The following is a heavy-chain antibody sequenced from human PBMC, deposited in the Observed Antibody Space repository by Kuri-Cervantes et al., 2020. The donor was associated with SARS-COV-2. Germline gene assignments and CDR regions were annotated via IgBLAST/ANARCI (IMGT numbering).Heavy chain of an antibody. J-gene: IGHJ4*02. V-gene: IGHV3-7*01. Sequence: GESLKISCAASGFTFSSYWMSWVRQAPGKGLEWVANIKHDGSEKYYVDSVKGRFTISRDNAKNSLYLQMNSLRAEDTAVYYCARVPRSSSQKYWGQGTLVTVSS. CDR3: ARVPRSSSQKY. CDR2: IKHDGSEK. CDR1: GFTFSSYW. D-gene: IGHD6-6*01.